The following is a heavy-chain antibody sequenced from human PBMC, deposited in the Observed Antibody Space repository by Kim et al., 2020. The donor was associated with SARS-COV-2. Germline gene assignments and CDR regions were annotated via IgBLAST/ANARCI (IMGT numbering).Heavy chain of an antibody. V-gene: IGHV1-58*02. Sequence: SVKVSCKASGFTFTSSAMQWVRQARGQRLEWIGWIVVGSGNTNYAQKFQERVTITRDMSTSTAYMELSSLRSEDTAVYYCAADFLFPPLPSNSSGYYYWGQGTLVTVSS. CDR1: GFTFTSSA. J-gene: IGHJ4*02. CDR3: AADFLFPPLPSNSSGYYY. CDR2: IVVGSGNT. D-gene: IGHD3-22*01.